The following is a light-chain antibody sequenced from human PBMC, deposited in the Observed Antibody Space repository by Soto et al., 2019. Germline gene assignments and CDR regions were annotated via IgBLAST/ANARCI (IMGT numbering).Light chain of an antibody. CDR3: QQYNSYPWT. J-gene: IGKJ1*01. CDR1: QSISSW. CDR2: KAS. Sequence: DIQMTQSPSTLSASVGDRVTITCRASQSISSWLAWYQQKPGKAPKLLIYKASSLESGVPSRFSGSGSGTECTLTISSLQPDDFATYYCQQYNSYPWTF. V-gene: IGKV1-5*03.